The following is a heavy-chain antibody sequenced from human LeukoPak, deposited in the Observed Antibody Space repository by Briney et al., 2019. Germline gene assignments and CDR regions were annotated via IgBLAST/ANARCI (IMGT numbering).Heavy chain of an antibody. J-gene: IGHJ4*02. Sequence: ASVKVSCKASGNTFTSYDINWVRQVTGQGLEWMGWMNPNSGNTGYAQKFQGRVTMTRNTSLSTAYMELSNLTSEDTAVYYCARRKINSGSYEGGYWGQGTLVTVSS. V-gene: IGHV1-8*01. CDR3: ARRKINSGSYEGGY. CDR1: GNTFTSYD. D-gene: IGHD1-26*01. CDR2: MNPNSGNT.